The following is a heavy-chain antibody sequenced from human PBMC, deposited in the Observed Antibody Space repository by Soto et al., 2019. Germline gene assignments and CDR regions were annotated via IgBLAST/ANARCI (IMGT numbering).Heavy chain of an antibody. CDR3: ARGLYYYDSSGYWGY. Sequence: SLRLSCAASGFTFSSYSMNWVRQAPGKGLEWVSYISSSTIYYADSVKGRFTISRDNAKNSLYLQMNSLRDEDTAVYYCARGLYYYDSSGYWGYWGQGTLVTVSS. CDR2: ISSSTI. V-gene: IGHV3-48*02. J-gene: IGHJ4*02. CDR1: GFTFSSYS. D-gene: IGHD3-22*01.